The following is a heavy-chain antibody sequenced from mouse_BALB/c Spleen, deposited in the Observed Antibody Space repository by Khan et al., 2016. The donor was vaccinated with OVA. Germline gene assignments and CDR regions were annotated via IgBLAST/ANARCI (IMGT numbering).Heavy chain of an antibody. CDR1: GFTFSSFG. J-gene: IGHJ4*01. V-gene: IGHV5-17*02. CDR2: ISSGSSTI. D-gene: IGHD2-3*01. Sequence: EVELVESGGGLVQPGGSRKLSCAASGFTFSSFGMHWVRQAPEKGLEWVAYISSGSSTIYYEDTVKGRFTISRDNPKNTLFLQMTSLRSEDTAMYYCARWLLVDYAMDYWGQGTSVTVSS. CDR3: ARWLLVDYAMDY.